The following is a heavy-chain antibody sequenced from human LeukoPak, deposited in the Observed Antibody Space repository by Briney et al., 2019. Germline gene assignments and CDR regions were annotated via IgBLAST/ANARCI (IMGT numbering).Heavy chain of an antibody. Sequence: GGSLRLSCAASGFIFSSYSMNWVRQAPGKGLEWVSYISSSSSTIDYADSVKGRFTNSRDNAKKSMYLQMSSLRVEDTAVYYCARVWCSGGMCWGYWGQGTLVTVSS. CDR2: ISSSSSTI. CDR3: ARVWCSGGMCWGY. V-gene: IGHV3-48*04. D-gene: IGHD2-15*01. CDR1: GFIFSSYS. J-gene: IGHJ4*02.